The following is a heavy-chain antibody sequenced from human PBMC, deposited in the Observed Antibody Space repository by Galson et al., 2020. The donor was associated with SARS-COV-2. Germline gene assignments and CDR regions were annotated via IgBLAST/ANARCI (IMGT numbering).Heavy chain of an antibody. D-gene: IGHD2-15*01. CDR2: IIPIFGTA. J-gene: IGHJ3*02. CDR3: ARDFGCSGGSCHWEGDAFDI. V-gene: IGHV1-69*13. Sequence: SVKVSCKASGGTFSSYAISWVRQAPGQGLEWMGGIIPIFGTANYAQKFQGRVTITADESTSTAYMELSSLRSEDTAVYYCARDFGCSGGSCHWEGDAFDIWGQGTMVTVSS. CDR1: GGTFSSYA.